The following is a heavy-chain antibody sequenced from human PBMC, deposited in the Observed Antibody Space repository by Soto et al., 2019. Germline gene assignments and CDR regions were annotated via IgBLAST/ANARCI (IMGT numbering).Heavy chain of an antibody. J-gene: IGHJ4*02. Sequence: PGGSVRFSQAARLFALTRSTFTWCRNAPGKGLEWVSFISSTTNYIYCADSMKGRFTLPRDNAKNPLYLEMNSLSGEERAVYSCERESQELTSTFDYWGQGTLVIVSS. D-gene: IGHD1-7*01. CDR1: LFALTRST. CDR3: ERESQELTSTFDY. CDR2: ISSTTNYI. V-gene: IGHV3-21*01.